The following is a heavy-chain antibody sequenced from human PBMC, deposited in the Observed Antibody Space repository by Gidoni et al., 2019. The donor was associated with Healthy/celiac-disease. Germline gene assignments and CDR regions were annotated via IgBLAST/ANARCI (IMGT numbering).Heavy chain of an antibody. CDR3: ARYCGGDCYSVDAFDI. Sequence: QVQLVQSGAEVKKPGASVKVSGKASDYTFTSYYMHWVRQAPGQGLEWMGIINPSGGSTSYAQKFQGRVTMTRDTSTSTVYMELSSLRSEDTAVYYCARYCGGDCYSVDAFDIWGQGTMVTVSS. CDR1: DYTFTSYY. J-gene: IGHJ3*02. D-gene: IGHD2-21*02. CDR2: INPSGGST. V-gene: IGHV1-46*01.